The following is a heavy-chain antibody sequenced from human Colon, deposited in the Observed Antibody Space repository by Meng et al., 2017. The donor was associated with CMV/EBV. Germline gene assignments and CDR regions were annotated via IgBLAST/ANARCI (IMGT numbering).Heavy chain of an antibody. CDR2: LYSGGIT. Sequence: EVRLVESGGGLVQPGESLRLSCAASGFTVSNSYMSWVRQAPGKGLEWVSALYSGGITYYADSVKGRFAISADNSKSTLYLQMDGLRAEDTAVYYCARQVSSSSTYVSWGQGTLVTVSS. J-gene: IGHJ5*02. V-gene: IGHV3-66*04. D-gene: IGHD2-2*01. CDR3: ARQVSSSSTYVS. CDR1: GFTVSNSY.